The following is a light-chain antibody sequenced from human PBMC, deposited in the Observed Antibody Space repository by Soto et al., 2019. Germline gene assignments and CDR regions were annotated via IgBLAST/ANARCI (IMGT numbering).Light chain of an antibody. CDR2: GNS. V-gene: IGLV1-40*01. J-gene: IGLJ3*02. CDR1: SSNIGAGYD. Sequence: QSVLTQPPSVSGAPGQRVTISCTGSSSNIGAGYDVHWYQQLPGTAPKLLIYGNSNRPSGVPDRFSGSKSGTSASLDMTGLQAEDEADYYCQSYDSSLSGSVFGGGTKLTVL. CDR3: QSYDSSLSGSV.